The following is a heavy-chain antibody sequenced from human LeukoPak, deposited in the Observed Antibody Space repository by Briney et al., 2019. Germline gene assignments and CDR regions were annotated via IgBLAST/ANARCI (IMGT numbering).Heavy chain of an antibody. Sequence: ASVKVSCKASGYTFTGYGISWVRQAPGQGLEWMGWISAYNGNTNYAQKLQGRVTMTTDTSTSTAYVELRSLRSDDTAVYYCARAPQGTFNYGANWFDPWGQGTLVTVSS. J-gene: IGHJ5*02. CDR3: ARAPQGTFNYGANWFDP. CDR2: ISAYNGNT. V-gene: IGHV1-18*01. D-gene: IGHD4/OR15-4a*01. CDR1: GYTFTGYG.